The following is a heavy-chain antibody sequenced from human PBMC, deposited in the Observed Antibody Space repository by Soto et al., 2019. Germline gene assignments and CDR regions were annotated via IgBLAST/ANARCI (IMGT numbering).Heavy chain of an antibody. CDR2: IYHSGST. Sequence: PSEPLPVTCSVSFHSISSRFYYCRFTRQPPGKGLEWIGSIYHSGSTYYNPSLKSRVTMSVDTSKNQLSLKLSSVTAADTAVYYCAREAGPDRWFDPWGQGTLVT. CDR3: AREAGPDRWFDP. CDR1: FHSISSRFYY. V-gene: IGHV4-38-2*02. J-gene: IGHJ5*02. D-gene: IGHD6-19*01.